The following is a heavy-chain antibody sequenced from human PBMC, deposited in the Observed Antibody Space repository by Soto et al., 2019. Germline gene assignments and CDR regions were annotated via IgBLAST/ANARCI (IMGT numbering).Heavy chain of an antibody. J-gene: IGHJ6*02. D-gene: IGHD3-3*01. CDR3: AREQDFWSGYDYYGMEV. CDR1: GCTFTGYY. CDR2: INPNSGGT. Sequence: AVKVSCKASGCTFTGYYMHGVRRSTGRGLEWMGWINPNSGGTNYAQKFQGWVTMTRDTSISTAYMELSRLRSDDTAVYYCAREQDFWSGYDYYGMEVWGQGTTVTVSS. V-gene: IGHV1-2*04.